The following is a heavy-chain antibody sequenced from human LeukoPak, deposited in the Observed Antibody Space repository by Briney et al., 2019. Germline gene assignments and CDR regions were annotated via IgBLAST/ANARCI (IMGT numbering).Heavy chain of an antibody. V-gene: IGHV3-30-3*01. CDR1: GFPFSDYY. Sequence: GGSLRLSCVASGFPFSDYYMSWIRQAPGKGLEWVAVISYDGSNKYYADSVKGRFTISRDNSKNTLYVQMNSLRAEDTAVYYCARSQTYYYDSSASHWGQGTLVTVSS. J-gene: IGHJ4*02. CDR3: ARSQTYYYDSSASH. D-gene: IGHD3-22*01. CDR2: ISYDGSNK.